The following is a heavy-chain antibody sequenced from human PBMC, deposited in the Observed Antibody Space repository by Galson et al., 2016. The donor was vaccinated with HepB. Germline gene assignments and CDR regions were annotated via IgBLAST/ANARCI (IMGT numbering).Heavy chain of an antibody. D-gene: IGHD3-10*01. CDR3: ARDRSSGSGNFDP. Sequence: TLSLTCTVSGGSISSGGYYWSWIRQHPGKGLEWIGYIYHSGSTYYNPSLKSRVSISVDTSKNQFSLRLSSVTAADTAVYYCARDRSSGSGNFDPWGQGTLVTVSS. V-gene: IGHV4-31*03. CDR2: IYHSGST. J-gene: IGHJ5*02. CDR1: GGSISSGGYY.